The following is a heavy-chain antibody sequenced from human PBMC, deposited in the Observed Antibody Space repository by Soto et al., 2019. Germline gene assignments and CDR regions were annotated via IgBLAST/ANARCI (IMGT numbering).Heavy chain of an antibody. CDR3: AKSNNGEYFDAFEI. V-gene: IGHV3-30*18. CDR1: GFTFSSYA. J-gene: IGHJ3*02. CDR2: ISYDGRNI. Sequence: QVQLEESGGGVVQPGRSLRLSCAASGFTFSSYAMHWVRQAPGKGPEWMAIISYDGRNIDYADSVKGRFTISRDNSKNTLYLQMSYLSAGDTAVYYCAKSNNGEYFDAFEIWGQGTVVTVSS. D-gene: IGHD4-17*01.